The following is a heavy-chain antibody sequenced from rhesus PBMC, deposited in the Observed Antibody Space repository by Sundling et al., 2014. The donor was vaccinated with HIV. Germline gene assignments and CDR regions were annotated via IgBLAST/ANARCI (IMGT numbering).Heavy chain of an antibody. CDR3: TFRGCGGPVCYGMWFDL. CDR2: IFGSGVNT. D-gene: IGHD2-39*02. V-gene: IGHV4-93*02. CDR1: GGSFISGHW. J-gene: IGHJ2*01. Sequence: QVQLQESGPGLVKPSETLSLTCVVSGGSFISGHWWSWIRQSPGTGLEWIGGIFGSGVNTKYNPSLPSRVTISIDTSKKQFSLKLSSMTAADTAVYFCTFRGCGGPVCYGMWFDLWGPGTPITISS.